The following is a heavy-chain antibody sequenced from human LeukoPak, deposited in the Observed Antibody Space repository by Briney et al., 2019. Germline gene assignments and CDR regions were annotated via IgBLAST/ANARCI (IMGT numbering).Heavy chain of an antibody. Sequence: SETLSLTCAVYGGSFSGYYWSWIRQPPGKGLEWIGEINHSGSTNYNPSLKSRVTISVDTSKNQFSLKLSSVTAADTAVYYCARPTFSSDSSGYYLWGQGTLVTVSS. J-gene: IGHJ4*02. V-gene: IGHV4-34*01. CDR3: ARPTFSSDSSGYYL. D-gene: IGHD3-22*01. CDR2: INHSGST. CDR1: GGSFSGYY.